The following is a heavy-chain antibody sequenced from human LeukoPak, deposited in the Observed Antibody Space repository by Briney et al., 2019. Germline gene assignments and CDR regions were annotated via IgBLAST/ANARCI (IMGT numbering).Heavy chain of an antibody. J-gene: IGHJ4*02. CDR1: GFTVSSNY. CDR3: AKLWDIVVVPAAIGHY. Sequence: GGSLRLSCAASGFTVSSNYMSWVRQAPGKGLEWVSAISGSGGSTYYADSVKGRFTISRDNSKNTLYLQMNSLRAEDTAVYYCAKLWDIVVVPAAIGHYWGQGTLVTVSS. D-gene: IGHD2-2*02. V-gene: IGHV3-23*01. CDR2: ISGSGGST.